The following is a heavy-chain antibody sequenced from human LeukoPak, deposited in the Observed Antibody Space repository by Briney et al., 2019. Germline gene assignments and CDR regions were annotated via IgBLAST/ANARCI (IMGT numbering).Heavy chain of an antibody. CDR1: GFTFSIYW. D-gene: IGHD2-15*01. Sequence: PGGSLRLSCAASGFTFSIYWMSWVRQAPGKGLEWVANINQDGSQKYYVDSVKGRFTISRDNAKNSLYLQMNSLRAEDTAVYYCARLELPPLDWFDPWGQGTLVTVSS. J-gene: IGHJ5*02. V-gene: IGHV3-7*01. CDR3: ARLELPPLDWFDP. CDR2: INQDGSQK.